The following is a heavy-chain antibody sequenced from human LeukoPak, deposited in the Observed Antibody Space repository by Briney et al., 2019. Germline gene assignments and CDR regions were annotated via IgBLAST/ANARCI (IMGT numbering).Heavy chain of an antibody. Sequence: ASVKVSCKASGFTFTSSAMQWVRQARGQRLEWIGWIVVGSVNRNCAHKYQERVTITREMSTSTPHMALSRLRSEDTAVYYCAAGGLGYSGYGVFAYWGQGTLVTVSS. V-gene: IGHV1-58*02. D-gene: IGHD5-12*01. CDR3: AAGGLGYSGYGVFAY. CDR2: IVVGSVNR. J-gene: IGHJ4*02. CDR1: GFTFTSSA.